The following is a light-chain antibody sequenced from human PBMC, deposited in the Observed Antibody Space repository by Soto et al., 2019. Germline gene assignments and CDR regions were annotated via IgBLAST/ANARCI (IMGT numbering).Light chain of an antibody. CDR1: SNDVGAYHF. Sequence: QSVLTQPASVSGSPGQSIAISCTGTSNDVGAYHFVSWFQQHPGKAPKLIIYDVDNRPSGVSDRFSASKSVNTASLTISGLQAEDEADYYCSSYVTDDTYVFGTGTKLTVL. CDR2: DVD. CDR3: SSYVTDDTYV. V-gene: IGLV2-14*03. J-gene: IGLJ1*01.